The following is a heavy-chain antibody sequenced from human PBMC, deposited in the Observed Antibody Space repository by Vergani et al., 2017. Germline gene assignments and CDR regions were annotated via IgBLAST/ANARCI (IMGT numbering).Heavy chain of an antibody. CDR2: ISGSGGST. CDR1: GFTFSSYA. CDR3: AKDQDYSNTRGGFDY. D-gene: IGHD4-11*01. V-gene: IGHV3-23*01. Sequence: EVQLLESGGGLVQPGGSLRLSCAASGFTFSSYAMSWVRQAPGKGLEWVSAISGSGGSTYYADSVKGRFTISRDNSKNTLYLQMNSLRAEDKAVYYCAKDQDYSNTRGGFDYWGQGTLVTVSS. J-gene: IGHJ4*02.